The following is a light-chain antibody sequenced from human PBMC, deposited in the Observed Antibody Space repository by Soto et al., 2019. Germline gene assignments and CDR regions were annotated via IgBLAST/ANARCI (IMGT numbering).Light chain of an antibody. Sequence: AIQVTHSPSSLSASLGDRVTITCRASQGIGSALVWYQQKPGKPPRLLIFDASTLESGVPPRFSGSGHGTDFTLTISGLQPEDFATYYCQQFDSNPLTFGGGTKVDIK. CDR3: QQFDSNPLT. CDR1: QGIGSA. CDR2: DAS. J-gene: IGKJ4*01. V-gene: IGKV1-13*02.